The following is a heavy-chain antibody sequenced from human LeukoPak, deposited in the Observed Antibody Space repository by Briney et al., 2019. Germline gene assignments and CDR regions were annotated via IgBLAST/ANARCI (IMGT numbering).Heavy chain of an antibody. CDR2: IYPGDSDT. V-gene: IGHV5-51*01. CDR1: GYDFTRNW. Sequence: GESLKISCKASGYDFTRNWIGWVRQMPGKGLEWMGIIYPGDSDTRYSPAFQGQVTISADKSLSVAYLQWTSLKASDTAMYYCARSAANTRRVDYWGQGTLVTVSS. D-gene: IGHD6-13*01. CDR3: ARSAANTRRVDY. J-gene: IGHJ4*02.